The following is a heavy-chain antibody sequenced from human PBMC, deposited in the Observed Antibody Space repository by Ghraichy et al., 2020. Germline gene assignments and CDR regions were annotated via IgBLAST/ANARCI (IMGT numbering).Heavy chain of an antibody. CDR1: GGSFSGYY. CDR2: INHSGST. CDR3: ARTPQGGATRGYFQH. D-gene: IGHD1-26*01. J-gene: IGHJ1*01. V-gene: IGHV4-34*01. Sequence: SETLSLTCAVYGGSFSGYYWSWIRQPPGKGLEWIGEINHSGSTNYNPSLKSRVTISVDKSKNQFSLKLSSVTAADTAVYYCARTPQGGATRGYFQHWGQGTLVTVSS.